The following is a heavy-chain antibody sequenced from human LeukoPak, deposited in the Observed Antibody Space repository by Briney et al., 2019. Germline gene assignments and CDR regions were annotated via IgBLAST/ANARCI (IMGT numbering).Heavy chain of an antibody. Sequence: PSETLSLTCTVSGGSISSYYWSWIRQPPGKGLEWIGYIYYSGSTYYNPSLKSRVTISVDTSKNQFSLKLSSVTAADTAVYYCARVYSYGYWTWGQGTLVTVSS. D-gene: IGHD5-18*01. CDR1: GGSISSYY. J-gene: IGHJ4*02. CDR2: IYYSGST. V-gene: IGHV4-59*12. CDR3: ARVYSYGYWT.